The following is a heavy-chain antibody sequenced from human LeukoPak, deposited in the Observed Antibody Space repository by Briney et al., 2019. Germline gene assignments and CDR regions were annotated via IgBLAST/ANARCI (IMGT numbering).Heavy chain of an antibody. CDR2: IYYSGST. Sequence: NSSETQSLTCTVAGGSITSYYWNSIRQPPGKGLEWIGYIYYSGSTNYNPSLKSRVTISVDTSKNQFSLKLSSVTAADTAVYYCAGRLWRRDGYNLSACDIWGQGTMVTVSS. CDR3: AGRLWRRDGYNLSACDI. J-gene: IGHJ3*02. CDR1: GGSITSYY. D-gene: IGHD5-24*01. V-gene: IGHV4-59*01.